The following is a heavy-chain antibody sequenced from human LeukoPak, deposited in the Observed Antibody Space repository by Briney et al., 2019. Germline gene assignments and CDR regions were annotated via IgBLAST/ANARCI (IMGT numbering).Heavy chain of an antibody. Sequence: PSETLSLTCAVYGGSFSGYYWSWIRQPPGKGREWIGEINHSGSTNYNPSFKSRVTISVDTSKNQFSLKLSSVTAADTAVYYCARRGRGVATMVRGTLNWFDPWGQGTLVTVSS. CDR1: GGSFSGYY. CDR3: ARRGRGVATMVRGTLNWFDP. CDR2: INHSGST. J-gene: IGHJ5*02. V-gene: IGHV4-34*01. D-gene: IGHD3-10*01.